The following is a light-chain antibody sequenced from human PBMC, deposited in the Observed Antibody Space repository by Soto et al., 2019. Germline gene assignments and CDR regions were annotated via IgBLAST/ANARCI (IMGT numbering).Light chain of an antibody. V-gene: IGLV2-14*03. CDR1: SSDDGGYNY. CDR2: DVN. CDR3: SSYTTSSTLGV. J-gene: IGLJ1*01. Sequence: QSVLTQPASVSGSPGQSITISCTGTSSDDGGYNYVSWYQQHPGKAPKLMIYDVNNRPSGVSNRFSGSKSGNTASLTISGLQVEDEADYYCSSYTTSSTLGVFGTGTKVTVL.